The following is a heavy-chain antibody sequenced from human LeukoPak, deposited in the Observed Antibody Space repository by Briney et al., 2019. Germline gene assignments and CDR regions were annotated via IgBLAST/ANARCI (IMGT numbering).Heavy chain of an antibody. CDR1: GFTVSSNY. CDR3: AKGPRDYYYYMDV. CDR2: ISGSGGGT. Sequence: PGGSLRLSCAASGFTVSSNYMSWVRQAPGKGLEWVSAISGSGGGTYYADSVKGRFTISRDNSKNTLYLQMNSRRAEDTAVYYCAKGPRDYYYYMDVWGKGTTVTVSS. V-gene: IGHV3-23*01. J-gene: IGHJ6*03.